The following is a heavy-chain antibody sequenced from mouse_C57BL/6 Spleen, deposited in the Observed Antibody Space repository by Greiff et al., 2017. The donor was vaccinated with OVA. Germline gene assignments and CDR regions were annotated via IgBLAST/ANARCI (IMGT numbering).Heavy chain of an antibody. V-gene: IGHV1-80*01. CDR3: ARRMDYGGDY. Sequence: VKLMESGAELVKPGASVKISCKASGYAFSSYWMNWVKQRPGKGLEWIGQIYPGDGDTNYNGKFKGKATLTADKSSSTAYMQLSSLTSEDSAVYFCARRMDYGGDYWGQGTTLTVSS. D-gene: IGHD2-4*01. J-gene: IGHJ2*01. CDR1: GYAFSSYW. CDR2: IYPGDGDT.